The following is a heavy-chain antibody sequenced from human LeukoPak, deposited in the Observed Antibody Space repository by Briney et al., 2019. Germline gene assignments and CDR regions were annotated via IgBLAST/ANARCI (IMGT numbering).Heavy chain of an antibody. Sequence: PSETLSLTCTVSGGSINSYYWSWIRQPAGKGLEWIGRIYSSGSTGYNPSLKSRVTISVDTSKRQFSLRLTSVTAADTAVYYCARNSAYSSLSGVNCWGQGTLVTVSS. D-gene: IGHD6-6*01. V-gene: IGHV4-4*07. CDR1: GGSINSYY. J-gene: IGHJ4*02. CDR3: ARNSAYSSLSGVNC. CDR2: IYSSGST.